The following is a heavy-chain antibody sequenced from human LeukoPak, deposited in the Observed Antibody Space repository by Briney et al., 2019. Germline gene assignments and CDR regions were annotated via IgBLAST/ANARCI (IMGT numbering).Heavy chain of an antibody. D-gene: IGHD3-10*01. J-gene: IGHJ6*03. CDR3: ARARGYYYMDV. V-gene: IGHV4-59*01. CDR2: IYYSGST. CDR1: GGSISSYC. Sequence: PSETLSLXCTVSGGSISSYCWSWIRQPPGKELEWIGYIYYSGSTNYNPSLKSRVTISVDTSKNQFSLKLSSVTAADTAVYYCARARGYYYMDVWGKGTTVTVSS.